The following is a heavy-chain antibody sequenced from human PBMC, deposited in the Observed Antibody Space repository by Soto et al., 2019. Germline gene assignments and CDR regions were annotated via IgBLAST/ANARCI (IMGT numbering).Heavy chain of an antibody. CDR2: INHSGST. J-gene: IGHJ5*02. CDR1: GGSFSGYY. D-gene: IGHD3-10*01. V-gene: IGHV4-34*01. CDR3: ARGRLLWFGELLAHNWFDP. Sequence: ETLSLTCAVYGGSFSGYYWSWIRQPPGKGLEWIGEINHSGSTNYNPSLKSRVTISVDTSKNQFSLKLSSVTAADTAVYYCARGRLLWFGELLAHNWFDPWGQGTLVTVSS.